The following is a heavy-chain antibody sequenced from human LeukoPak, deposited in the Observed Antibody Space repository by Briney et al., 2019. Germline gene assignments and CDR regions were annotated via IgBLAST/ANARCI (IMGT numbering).Heavy chain of an antibody. CDR1: GFTFSSCS. J-gene: IGHJ6*02. D-gene: IGHD3-9*01. V-gene: IGHV3-21*01. CDR2: ISNSSSYI. Sequence: PGGSLRLSCAASGFTFSSCSMNWVRQAPGKGLEWVSSISNSSSYIYYADSVKGRFTISRDNAENSLYLQMNSLRAEDTAVYYCARDLGGDYDILTGYYADDYYYYGMDVWGQGTTVTVSS. CDR3: ARDLGGDYDILTGYYADDYYYYGMDV.